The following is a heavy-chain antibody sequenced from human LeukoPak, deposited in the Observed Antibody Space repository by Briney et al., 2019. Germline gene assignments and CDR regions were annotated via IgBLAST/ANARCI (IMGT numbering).Heavy chain of an antibody. CDR2: ISYVGSSK. CDR1: GFTFSSYG. D-gene: IGHD5-12*01. CDR3: ARDHISGYELYYFDY. J-gene: IGHJ4*02. V-gene: IGHV3-30*03. Sequence: GGSLRLSCAASGFTFSSYGMHWVRQAPGKGLEWVAVISYVGSSKYNADSVKGRFTISRDNSKNTLYLQMNSLRAEDTAVYYCARDHISGYELYYFDYWGQGTLVTVSS.